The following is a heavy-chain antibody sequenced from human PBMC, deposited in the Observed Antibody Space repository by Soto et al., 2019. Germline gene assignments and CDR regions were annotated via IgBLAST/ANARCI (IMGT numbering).Heavy chain of an antibody. V-gene: IGHV3-33*03. D-gene: IGHD2-8*01. CDR2: LLYDGSHQ. J-gene: IGHJ4*02. CDR1: GFSIGSHG. CDR3: AKDIGSSMAGYGVQPGHFDY. Sequence: QVQLVESGGGVVQPGRSLRLSCAAPGFSIGSHGMHWVRQAPGKGLEWVAILLYDGSHQYYADSVKGRFTISRDNSKNTVSLQMDSLRAEDTAVYYCAKDIGSSMAGYGVQPGHFDYGGQGTLVTVSS.